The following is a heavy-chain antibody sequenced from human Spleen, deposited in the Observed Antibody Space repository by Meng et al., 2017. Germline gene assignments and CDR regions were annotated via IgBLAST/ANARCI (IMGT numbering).Heavy chain of an antibody. Sequence: QVPAAVQIPLGAAEPLSPPWTVSGGCISSYYWCWTRYPGRKGLEWIRRIYTSGSTNYNPTLKSRVTMSVDTSKNQFSLKLSSVTAADTAVYYCARWGYYYGSGSTLGGWFDPWGQGTLVTVSS. CDR2: IYTSGST. D-gene: IGHD3-10*01. CDR1: GGCISSYY. CDR3: ARWGYYYGSGSTLGGWFDP. J-gene: IGHJ5*02. V-gene: IGHV4-4*07.